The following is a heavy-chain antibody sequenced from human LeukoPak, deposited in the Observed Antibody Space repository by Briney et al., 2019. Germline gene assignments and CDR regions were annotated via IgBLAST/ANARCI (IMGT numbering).Heavy chain of an antibody. J-gene: IGHJ3*02. V-gene: IGHV4-39*07. CDR2: IYYSGST. D-gene: IGHD7-27*01. CDR3: ARKPGDAFDI. CDR1: GGSISSSSYY. Sequence: SETLSLTCTVSGGSISSSSYYWGWICQPPGKGLEWIGSIYYSGSTYYNPSLKSRVTVSVDTSKNQFSLKLSSVTAADTAVYYCARKPGDAFDIWGQGTMVTVSS.